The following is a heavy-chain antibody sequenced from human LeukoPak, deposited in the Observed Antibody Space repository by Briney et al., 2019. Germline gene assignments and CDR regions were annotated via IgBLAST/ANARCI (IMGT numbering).Heavy chain of an antibody. CDR1: GGSISSYY. V-gene: IGHV4-4*07. Sequence: SETLSLTCTVSGGSISSYYWSWIRQPAGKGLEWIGRIYTSGSTNYNPSLKRRVTMSVDTSKNQFSLELSSVTAADTAVYYCARDFGSSPLFDYWGQGTLVTVSS. CDR3: ARDFGSSPLFDY. CDR2: IYTSGST. D-gene: IGHD3-16*01. J-gene: IGHJ4*02.